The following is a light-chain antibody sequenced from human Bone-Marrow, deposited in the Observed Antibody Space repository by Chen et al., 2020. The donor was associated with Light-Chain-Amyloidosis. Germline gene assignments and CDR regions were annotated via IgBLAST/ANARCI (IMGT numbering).Light chain of an antibody. CDR1: NIGSTS. CDR3: QVWDRISDRPV. J-gene: IGLJ3*02. CDR2: DDS. Sequence: SYVLTQPSSVSVAPGQTATIACGGNNIGSTSVHWYQQTPGQAPLLVVYDDSDRPSGIPERLSGSNSGNTATLTITRVEAGDEADYYCQVWDRISDRPVFVGGTKLTVL. V-gene: IGLV3-21*02.